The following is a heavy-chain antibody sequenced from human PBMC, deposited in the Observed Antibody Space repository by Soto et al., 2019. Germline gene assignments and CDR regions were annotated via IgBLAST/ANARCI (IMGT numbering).Heavy chain of an antibody. CDR3: ARDNEGAHSAASPFDY. Sequence: ASVKVSCKASSYTFTSYGISWVRQAPGQGLEWMGWISAYYGNAKYAQNLQDRVTMTTDTSTSTAYMELRSLRSDDTAVYYCARDNEGAHSAASPFDYWGQGTLVTVSS. D-gene: IGHD1-1*01. V-gene: IGHV1-18*01. J-gene: IGHJ4*02. CDR1: SYTFTSYG. CDR2: ISAYYGNA.